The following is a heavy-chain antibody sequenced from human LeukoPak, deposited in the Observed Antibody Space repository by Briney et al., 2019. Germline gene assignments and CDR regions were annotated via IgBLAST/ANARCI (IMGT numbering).Heavy chain of an antibody. CDR2: MNPNSGNT. D-gene: IGHD1-7*01. CDR3: ASPLTGTTRGGFDY. Sequence: ASVKVSCKASGYTFTSYAINWVRQATGQGLEWMGWMNPNSGNTGYAQKFQGRVTMTRNTSISTAYMELSSLRSEDTAVYYCASPLTGTTRGGFDYWGQGTLVTVSS. CDR1: GYTFTSYA. V-gene: IGHV1-8*01. J-gene: IGHJ4*02.